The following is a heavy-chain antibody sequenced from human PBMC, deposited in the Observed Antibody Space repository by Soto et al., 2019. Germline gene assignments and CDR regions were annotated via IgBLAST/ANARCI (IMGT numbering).Heavy chain of an antibody. CDR1: GFTFSNYW. CDR2: INPDASSV. Sequence: EVQLAESGGGLVQPGGSLRLSCAASGFTFSNYWMHWVRQTPGKGLMWVSRINPDASSVAYADSVTGRFTIFRDNAKNTLFLQIDGLRDDDTGVYYGGRAFAGYGSVDYWGQGTLVTVSS. V-gene: IGHV3-74*01. J-gene: IGHJ4*02. CDR3: GRAFAGYGSVDY. D-gene: IGHD5-12*01.